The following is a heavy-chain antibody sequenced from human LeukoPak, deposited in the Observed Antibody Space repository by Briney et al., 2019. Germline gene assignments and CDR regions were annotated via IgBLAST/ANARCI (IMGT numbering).Heavy chain of an antibody. V-gene: IGHV3-30*03. CDR1: GFTFSSYG. CDR2: ISYDGSNK. J-gene: IGHJ4*02. D-gene: IGHD3-22*01. Sequence: GGSLRLSCAASGFTFSSYGMHWVRQAPGKGLEWVAVISYDGSNKYYADSVKGRFTISRDNAKNTVYLQMNSLRVEDTAVYYCARVYETNGYLYWGQGSLVTVSS. CDR3: ARVYETNGYLY.